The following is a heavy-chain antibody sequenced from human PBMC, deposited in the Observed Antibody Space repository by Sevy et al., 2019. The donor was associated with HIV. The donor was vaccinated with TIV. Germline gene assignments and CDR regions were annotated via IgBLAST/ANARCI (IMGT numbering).Heavy chain of an antibody. CDR1: GGTFSSYA. V-gene: IGHV1-69*13. J-gene: IGHJ3*02. Sequence: ASVKVSCKASGGTFSSYAISWVRQAPGQGLEWMGGIIPIFGTANYAQKFQGRVTITADESTSTAYMELSSLRSEDTAVYYCAGDRTSALVVVVAGSFDIWGQGTMVTVSS. CDR3: AGDRTSALVVVVAGSFDI. D-gene: IGHD2-15*01. CDR2: IIPIFGTA.